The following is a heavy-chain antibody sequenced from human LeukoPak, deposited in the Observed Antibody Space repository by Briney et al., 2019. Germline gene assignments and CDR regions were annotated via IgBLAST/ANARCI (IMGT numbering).Heavy chain of an antibody. Sequence: GGSLRLSCAASGFTFNSYAMSWVRQAPGKGLEWVSAITDSGGDTYHADSVKGRFTISRDNSGNTLYLQMNSLRAEDTALYYCVRDRRFPDDVFDIWGQGTMVTVSS. V-gene: IGHV3-23*01. CDR3: VRDRRFPDDVFDI. CDR1: GFTFNSYA. J-gene: IGHJ3*02. D-gene: IGHD2-21*01. CDR2: ITDSGGDT.